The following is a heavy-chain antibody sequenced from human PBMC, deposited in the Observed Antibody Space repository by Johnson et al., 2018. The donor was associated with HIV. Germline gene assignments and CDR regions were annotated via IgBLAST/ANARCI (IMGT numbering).Heavy chain of an antibody. V-gene: IGHV3-15*01. CDR3: AKDRYYDSSGPDAFDI. Sequence: EVQLVESGGGLVKPGGSLRLSCAASGFTFSNAWMSWVRQAPGKGLEWVGRIKSQTDGGTTAYAAPVKGRFTISSDNSKNTLYRQMNSLRAEDTAVYYCAKDRYYDSSGPDAFDIWGQGTMVTVSS. CDR2: IKSQTDGGTT. J-gene: IGHJ3*02. D-gene: IGHD3-22*01. CDR1: GFTFSNAW.